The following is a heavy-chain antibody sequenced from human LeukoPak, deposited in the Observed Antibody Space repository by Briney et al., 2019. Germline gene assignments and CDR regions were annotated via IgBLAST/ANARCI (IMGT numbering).Heavy chain of an antibody. V-gene: IGHV4-38-2*02. J-gene: IGHJ4*02. CDR2: IYHSGST. D-gene: IGHD1-26*01. CDR1: GYSISSGYY. CDR3: ARENEWELPSDYFDY. Sequence: SETLSLTCTVSGYSISSGYYWGWIRQPPGKGLEWIGSIYHSGSTYYNPSLKSRVTISVDTSKNQFSLKLSSVTAADTAVYYCARENEWELPSDYFDYWGQGTLVTVSS.